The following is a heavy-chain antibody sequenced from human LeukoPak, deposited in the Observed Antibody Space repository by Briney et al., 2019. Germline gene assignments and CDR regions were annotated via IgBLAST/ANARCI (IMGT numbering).Heavy chain of an antibody. CDR2: IGNSDGRT. Sequence: GGSLRLSCAASGFTFTTYAMNWVRQAPGKGLEWLADIGNSDGRTYYADSVKGRFTISRDTSQNTLYLQMNSLRTEDTAVYYCVKRARAGYNPPLDNWGQGTLDTVSS. CDR1: GFTFTTYA. V-gene: IGHV3-23*01. D-gene: IGHD5-24*01. J-gene: IGHJ4*02. CDR3: VKRARAGYNPPLDN.